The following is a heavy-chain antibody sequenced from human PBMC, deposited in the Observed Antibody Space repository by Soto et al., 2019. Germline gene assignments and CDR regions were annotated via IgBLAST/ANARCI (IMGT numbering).Heavy chain of an antibody. V-gene: IGHV4-61*01. J-gene: IGHJ5*02. CDR1: GGSVSSGSYY. D-gene: IGHD3-10*02. CDR2: IYYSGST. Sequence: PSETLSLTCTVSGGSVSSGSYYWSWIRQPPGKGLEWIGYIYYSGSTNYNPSLKSRVTISVDTSKNQFSLKLASVTTADTAVYYCARMFDNYVNGNWFDPWGQGTLVTVSS. CDR3: ARMFDNYVNGNWFDP.